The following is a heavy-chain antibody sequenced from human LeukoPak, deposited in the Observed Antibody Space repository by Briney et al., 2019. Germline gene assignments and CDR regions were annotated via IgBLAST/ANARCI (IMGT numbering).Heavy chain of an antibody. CDR1: GFTFTNSA. Sequence: GGSLRLSCAASGFTFTNSAMTWVRQAPGKGLEWVSTVSGSGGNTYYADSVKGRFTISRDNSENTLYLQMNSLRAQDTAVYYCAKSLAVPGSPDYWGLGTLVTVSS. V-gene: IGHV3-23*01. D-gene: IGHD6-19*01. CDR3: AKSLAVPGSPDY. CDR2: VSGSGGNT. J-gene: IGHJ4*02.